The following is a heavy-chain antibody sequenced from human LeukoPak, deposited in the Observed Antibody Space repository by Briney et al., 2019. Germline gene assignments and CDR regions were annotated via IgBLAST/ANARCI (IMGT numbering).Heavy chain of an antibody. D-gene: IGHD3-3*01. CDR2: IYYSGST. V-gene: IGHV4-39*01. CDR3: ATLSYYDFGFRF. Sequence: SETLSLTCTVSGGSINSNTYYWGWIRQPPGKGLEWIGSIYYSGSTYYNPSLKSRVTISADTSKNQFSLKLRSVTAADTAVYYCATLSYYDFGFRFWGQGTLVTVSS. J-gene: IGHJ4*02. CDR1: GGSINSNTYY.